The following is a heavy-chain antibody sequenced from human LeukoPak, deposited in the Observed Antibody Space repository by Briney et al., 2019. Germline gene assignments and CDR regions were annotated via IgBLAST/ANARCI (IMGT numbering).Heavy chain of an antibody. J-gene: IGHJ3*02. CDR2: ISSSSSYI. D-gene: IGHD3-3*01. Sequence: PGGSLRLSCVASGFSFSSYAMNWVRQAPGKGLEWVSSISSSSSYIYYADSVKGRFTISRDNAKNSLYLQMNSLRAEDTAVYYCARDRITIFGVVMGSGAFDIWGQGTMVAVSS. V-gene: IGHV3-21*01. CDR3: ARDRITIFGVVMGSGAFDI. CDR1: GFSFSSYA.